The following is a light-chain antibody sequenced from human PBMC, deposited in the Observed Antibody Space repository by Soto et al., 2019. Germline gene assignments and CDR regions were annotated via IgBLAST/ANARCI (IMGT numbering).Light chain of an antibody. Sequence: EIVMTQSPATLSVSPGERATLSCRASQSVSSTLAWYQQKPGQAPRLLTYGASTRATGIPARFSGSGSGTEFTLTISSLQSEDFAVYYCQQYNNWPRTFGQGSKV. J-gene: IGKJ1*01. CDR2: GAS. CDR3: QQYNNWPRT. V-gene: IGKV3-15*01. CDR1: QSVSST.